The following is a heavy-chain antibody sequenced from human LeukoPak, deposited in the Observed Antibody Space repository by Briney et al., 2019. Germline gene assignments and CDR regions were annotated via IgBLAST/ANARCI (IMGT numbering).Heavy chain of an antibody. CDR3: ASIDGRSECFDP. CDR1: GGSISSSSYY. Sequence: KTSETLSLTCTASGGSISSSSYYWGWIRQPPGKGLEWIGSIYYSGSTYYNPSLKSRVTISVETSKNQFSLKLSSVTAADTAVYYCASIDGRSECFDPWGQGTLVTVSS. V-gene: IGHV4-39*01. CDR2: IYYSGST. J-gene: IGHJ5*02. D-gene: IGHD1-26*01.